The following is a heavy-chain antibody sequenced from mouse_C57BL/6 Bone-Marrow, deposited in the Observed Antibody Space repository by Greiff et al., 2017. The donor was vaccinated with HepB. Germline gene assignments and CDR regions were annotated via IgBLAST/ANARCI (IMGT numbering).Heavy chain of an antibody. CDR1: GFTFSSYT. V-gene: IGHV5-9*01. CDR2: ISGGGGNT. CDR3: ARDGYYPYYFDY. Sequence: EVHLVESGGGLVKPGGSLKLSCAASGFTFSSYTMSWVRQTPEKRLEWVATISGGGGNTYYPDSVKGRFTISRDNAKNTPYLQMSSLRSEDTALYYCARDGYYPYYFDYWGQGTTLTVSS. J-gene: IGHJ2*01. D-gene: IGHD2-3*01.